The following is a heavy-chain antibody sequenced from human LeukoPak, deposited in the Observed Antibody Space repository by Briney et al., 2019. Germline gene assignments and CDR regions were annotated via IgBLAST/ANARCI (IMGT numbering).Heavy chain of an antibody. J-gene: IGHJ4*02. CDR3: AKDRTRVSSGWPHFDY. V-gene: IGHV3-30*02. CDR2: IRYDGSNK. Sequence: GGSLRLSCAASGFTFSSYGMHWVRQAPGKGLEWVAFIRYDGSNKYYADSVKGRFTISRDNSKNTLYLQMNSLRAEDTAVYYCAKDRTRVSSGWPHFDYWGQGTLVTVSS. D-gene: IGHD6-19*01. CDR1: GFTFSSYG.